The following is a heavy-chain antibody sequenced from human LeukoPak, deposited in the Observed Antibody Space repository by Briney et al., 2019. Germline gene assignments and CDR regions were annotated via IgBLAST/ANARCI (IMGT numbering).Heavy chain of an antibody. D-gene: IGHD3-10*01. V-gene: IGHV3-9*03. CDR2: ISWNSGSI. J-gene: IGHJ3*02. CDR3: AKQLSRTMVRGVIITGPQDAFDI. CDR1: GFTFSSYW. Sequence: PGGSLRLSCAASGFTFSSYWMSWVRQAPGKGLEWVSGISWNSGSIGYADSVKGRFTISRDNAKNSLYLQMNSLRAEDMALYYCAKQLSRTMVRGVIITGPQDAFDIWGQGTMVTVSS.